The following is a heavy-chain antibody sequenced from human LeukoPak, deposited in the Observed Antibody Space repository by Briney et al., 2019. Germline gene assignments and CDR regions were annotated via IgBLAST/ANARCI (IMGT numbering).Heavy chain of an antibody. CDR1: GGSISSSNG. Sequence: SGTLSLTCAVSGGSISSSNGWSWVRQPPGKGLEWIGEIYHSGSTNYNPSLKSRVTISVDTSKNQFSLKLSSVTAADTAVYYCARRMGRRFGERYYYYHYMDVWGKGTTVTISS. J-gene: IGHJ6*03. CDR2: IYHSGST. V-gene: IGHV4-4*02. CDR3: ARRMGRRFGERYYYYHYMDV. D-gene: IGHD3-10*01.